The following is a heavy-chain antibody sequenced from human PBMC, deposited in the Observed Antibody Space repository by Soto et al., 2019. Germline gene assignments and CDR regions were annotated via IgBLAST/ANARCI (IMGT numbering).Heavy chain of an antibody. V-gene: IGHV3-30*18. CDR2: ISFDGNNK. CDR3: VKPKENFYDSSPGET. J-gene: IGHJ5*02. D-gene: IGHD3-22*01. Sequence: GGSLRLSCAASGFTFSNYGMHWVRQAPGKGLEWVAIISFDGNNKYYSDSVKGRFTISRDNSKNMVFLQMNSLRPEDTAVYYFVKPKENFYDSSPGETWGQGPQVTVSS. CDR1: GFTFSNYG.